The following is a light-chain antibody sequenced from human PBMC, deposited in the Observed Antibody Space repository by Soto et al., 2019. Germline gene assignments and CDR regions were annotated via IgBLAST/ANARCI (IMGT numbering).Light chain of an antibody. CDR1: QSLVYSDGNTY. CDR3: RQGSHLPWT. Sequence: DAVMTQSPVSLPVALGQPASISCRSSQSLVYSDGNTYSNWFQQRPGESPRRLIYKVSNRDSGVRDIFSGSRSVTYFTLKISRVEAEDVGVYYCRQGSHLPWTLGQGTKVESK. V-gene: IGKV2-30*01. J-gene: IGKJ1*01. CDR2: KVS.